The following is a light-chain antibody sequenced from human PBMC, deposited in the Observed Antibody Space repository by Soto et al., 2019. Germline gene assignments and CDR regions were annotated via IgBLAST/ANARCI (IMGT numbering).Light chain of an antibody. J-gene: IGKJ1*01. CDR2: AAA. CDR1: QGISNV. V-gene: IGKV1-27*01. Sequence: DIQMAQSPSSLSASVGDRVTITFRASQGISNVLAWYQQKPGKVPNLLIYAAAPLQSGVPSRFSGSGSGPEFPLTISSLQTDDFATYYCQHYNSYSEAFGQGTKVDIK. CDR3: QHYNSYSEA.